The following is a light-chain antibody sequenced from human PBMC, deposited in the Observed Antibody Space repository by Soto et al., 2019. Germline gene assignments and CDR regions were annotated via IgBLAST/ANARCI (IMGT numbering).Light chain of an antibody. CDR2: DVS. CDR1: SSDVGGYNY. V-gene: IGLV2-14*01. Sequence: QSALTQPASVSGSPGQSITISCTGTSSDVGGYNYVSWYQQHPGKVPKLMIYDVSNRPSGVSSRFSGSKSGNTASLTISGLHAEDEADYYCSSYTSSSTVYVFGTGTKVTVL. CDR3: SSYTSSSTVYV. J-gene: IGLJ1*01.